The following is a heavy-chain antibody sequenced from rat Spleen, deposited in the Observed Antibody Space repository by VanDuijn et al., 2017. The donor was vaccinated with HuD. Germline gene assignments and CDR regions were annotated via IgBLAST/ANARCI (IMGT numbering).Heavy chain of an antibody. CDR3: TRERNWAFDH. CDR1: GFTFSDYY. V-gene: IGHV5-22*01. CDR2: ISYEGSGT. Sequence: EVHLVESGGGLVQPGRSLKLSCAASGFTFSDYYMAWVRQAPKKGLEWVASISYEGSGTYYPDSVKGRFTISRDNSKSTLYLQMNSLRSEDTATYYCTRERNWAFDHWGQGVMVTVSS. J-gene: IGHJ2*01. D-gene: IGHD5-1*01.